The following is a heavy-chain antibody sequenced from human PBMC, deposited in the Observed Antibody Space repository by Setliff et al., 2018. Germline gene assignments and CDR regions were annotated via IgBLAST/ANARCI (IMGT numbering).Heavy chain of an antibody. CDR2: VYWDGDQ. J-gene: IGHJ5*02. Sequence: SGPTLVNPTQTLTLTCTFSGFSLNTTGEGVGWIRQPPGKALEWLALVYWDGDQRYSPSLNSRLSITKDSSKSQVFLTMTNMDPADTATYYCALRRGNEWHLVRWFDPWGPGIQVTVSS. V-gene: IGHV2-5*02. CDR1: GFSLNTTGEG. CDR3: ALRRGNEWHLVRWFDP. D-gene: IGHD6-6*01.